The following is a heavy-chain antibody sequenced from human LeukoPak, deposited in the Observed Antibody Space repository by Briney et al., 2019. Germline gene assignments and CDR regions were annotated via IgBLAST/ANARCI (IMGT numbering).Heavy chain of an antibody. CDR1: GFTFSSYD. J-gene: IGHJ6*03. D-gene: IGHD4-17*01. CDR3: ARDPGYGETTYYYYYMDV. V-gene: IGHV3-13*01. CDR2: IGTAGDT. Sequence: GGSLRLSCAASGFTFSSYDMHWVRQATGKGLEWVSAIGTAGDTYYPGSVKGRFTISRENAKNSLYLQMNSLRAEDTAVYYCARDPGYGETTYYYYYMDVWGKGTTVTVSS.